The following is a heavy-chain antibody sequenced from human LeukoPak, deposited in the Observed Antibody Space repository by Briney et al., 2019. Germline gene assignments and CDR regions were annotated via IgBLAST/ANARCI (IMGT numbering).Heavy chain of an antibody. CDR2: ISYDGSNK. V-gene: IGHV3-30*18. D-gene: IGHD3-3*01. Sequence: PGGSLRLSCAASGFTFSSYGMHWVRQAPGKGLEWVAVISYDGSNKYYADSVKGRFTISRDNSKNTLYLQMNSLRAEDTAVYYCAKGAPGEGYDFWSGYYFGRNYYFDYWGQGTLVTVSS. CDR1: GFTFSSYG. J-gene: IGHJ4*02. CDR3: AKGAPGEGYDFWSGYYFGRNYYFDY.